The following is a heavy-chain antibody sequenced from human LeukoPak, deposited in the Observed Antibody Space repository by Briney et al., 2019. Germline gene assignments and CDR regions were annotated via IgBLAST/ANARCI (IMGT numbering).Heavy chain of an antibody. V-gene: IGHV3-23*01. CDR3: TKKAAYDILTGSFDY. CDR2: ISGSGGST. D-gene: IGHD3-9*01. CDR1: GFTFSSYA. J-gene: IGHJ4*02. Sequence: PGGSLRLSCAASGFTFSSYAMSWVLQAPGKGLEWFSAISGSGGSTYYADSVKGRFTISRDNSKNTLYLQMNSLRAEDTAVYYCTKKAAYDILTGSFDYWGQGTLVTVSS.